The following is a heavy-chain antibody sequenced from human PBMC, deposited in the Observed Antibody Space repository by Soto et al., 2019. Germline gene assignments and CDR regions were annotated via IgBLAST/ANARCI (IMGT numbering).Heavy chain of an antibody. J-gene: IGHJ4*02. CDR1: GFTFTNAW. V-gene: IGHV3-15*07. CDR3: YAYHVAN. D-gene: IGHD3-10*02. Sequence: EVQLVESGGGLVKPGGSLRLSCAASGFTFTNAWMNWVRQAPGKGLEWVGRIKSKTDGGTTDYAAPVKARFTISRDDSKDTLYLDMNSLKPEDTAVYYCYAYHVANWGQGTLVTVSS. CDR2: IKSKTDGGTT.